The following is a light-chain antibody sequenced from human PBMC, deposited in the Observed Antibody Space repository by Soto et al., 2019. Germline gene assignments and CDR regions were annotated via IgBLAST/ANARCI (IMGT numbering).Light chain of an antibody. J-gene: IGKJ1*01. CDR2: GAS. Sequence: EILLTQSPGTLSLSPGERATLSCRASQSINNNYLAWYQQKRGQAPRLLIYGASSRATGIPDRFSGSGSGTDFTLTISRLEPEDFAVYFCQQYGGSPRTFGQGTKVEIK. CDR1: QSINNNY. V-gene: IGKV3-20*01. CDR3: QQYGGSPRT.